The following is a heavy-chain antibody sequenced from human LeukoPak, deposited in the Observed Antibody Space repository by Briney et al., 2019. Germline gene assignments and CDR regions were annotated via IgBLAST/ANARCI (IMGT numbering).Heavy chain of an antibody. Sequence: ASVRVSCKASGYTISDYFMHWVRQAPGQGLEWMGRIIPILGIRNSAQKFQGRVTITADKSTSTAYMELSSLRSEDTAVYYCARGLDVWGQGTTVTVSS. CDR1: GYTISDYF. CDR2: IIPILGIR. V-gene: IGHV1-69*02. J-gene: IGHJ6*02. CDR3: ARGLDV.